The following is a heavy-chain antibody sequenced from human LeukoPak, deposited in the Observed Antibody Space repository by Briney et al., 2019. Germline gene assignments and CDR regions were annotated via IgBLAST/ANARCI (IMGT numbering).Heavy chain of an antibody. CDR2: ISSRSSTI. CDR1: GFTFSSYS. CDR3: ARKHHCGDYGRFDY. D-gene: IGHD4-17*01. Sequence: PGGSLRLSCAASGFTFSSYSMNWVRQAPGKGLEWVSYISSRSSTIYYADSAKGRFTISRDNAKNSLYLQMNSLRDEDTAVYYCARKHHCGDYGRFDYWGQGTLVTVSS. V-gene: IGHV3-48*02. J-gene: IGHJ4*02.